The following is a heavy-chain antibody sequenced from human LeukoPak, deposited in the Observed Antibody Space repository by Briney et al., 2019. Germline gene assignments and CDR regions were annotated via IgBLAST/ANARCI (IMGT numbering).Heavy chain of an antibody. J-gene: IGHJ3*02. V-gene: IGHV3-11*04. CDR2: ITSNSNFK. Sequence: GGSLRLSCAASGFTFSDYYMSWIRQAPGKGLECVSYITSNSNFKYYADSVKGRFTISRDNAKNSLHLQMNSLRAEDTAVYYCASERRGWAAGSGPDGFEIWGQGTMVTVSS. CDR3: ASERRGWAAGSGPDGFEI. CDR1: GFTFSDYY. D-gene: IGHD3-10*01.